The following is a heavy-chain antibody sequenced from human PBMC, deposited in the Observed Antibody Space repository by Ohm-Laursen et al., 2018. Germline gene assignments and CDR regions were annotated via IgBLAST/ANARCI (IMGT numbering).Heavy chain of an antibody. CDR2: IKQDGSDK. Sequence: SLRLSCSASGFTFSTFAMKWVRQAPGKGLEWVANIKQDGSDKKYVDSLKGRFTISRDNAKNSMWLQMSSLRAEDTAVYYCARDGDCSGGSCHAFDVWGQGTMVTVSS. V-gene: IGHV3-7*01. CDR1: GFTFSTFA. D-gene: IGHD2-15*01. J-gene: IGHJ3*01. CDR3: ARDGDCSGGSCHAFDV.